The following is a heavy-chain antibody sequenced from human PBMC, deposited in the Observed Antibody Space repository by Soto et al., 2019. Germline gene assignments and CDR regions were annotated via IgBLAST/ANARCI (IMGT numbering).Heavy chain of an antibody. J-gene: IGHJ3*02. V-gene: IGHV3-23*01. Sequence: GGSLRLSCAASGFTFSSYAMSWVRQAPGKGLEWVSAISGSGGSTYYADSVKGRFTISRDNSKNTLYLQMNSLRAEDTAVYYCAKDHEITIFGARQYAFDIWGQGTMVTVSS. CDR1: GFTFSSYA. CDR3: AKDHEITIFGARQYAFDI. CDR2: ISGSGGST. D-gene: IGHD3-3*01.